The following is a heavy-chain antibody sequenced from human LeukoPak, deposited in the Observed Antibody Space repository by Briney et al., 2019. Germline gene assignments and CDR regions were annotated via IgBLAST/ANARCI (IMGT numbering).Heavy chain of an antibody. Sequence: SETLSLTCTVSGGSVSSGSYYWSWIRQPPGKGLEWIGYIYYSGSTNYNPSLKSRVTISVDTSKNQFSLKLSSVTAADTAVYYCARLGGSSGYYYVDYWAREPWSPSPQ. V-gene: IGHV4-61*01. CDR3: ARLGGSSGYYYVDY. CDR1: GGSVSSGSYY. J-gene: IGHJ4*02. D-gene: IGHD3-22*01. CDR2: IYYSGST.